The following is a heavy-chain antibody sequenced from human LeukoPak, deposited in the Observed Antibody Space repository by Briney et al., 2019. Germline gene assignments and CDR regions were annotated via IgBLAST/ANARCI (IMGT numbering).Heavy chain of an antibody. CDR1: GGSICSYY. J-gene: IGHJ4*02. Sequence: SETLSLTCTVSGGSICSYYGSWIRQPAGKGLEWIGRIYTSGSTNYNPSLKSRVTMSVDTSKNQFSLKLSSVTAADTAVYFCARDHGWSGELDWGQGTLVTVSS. CDR2: IYTSGST. D-gene: IGHD3-3*01. V-gene: IGHV4-4*07. CDR3: ARDHGWSGELD.